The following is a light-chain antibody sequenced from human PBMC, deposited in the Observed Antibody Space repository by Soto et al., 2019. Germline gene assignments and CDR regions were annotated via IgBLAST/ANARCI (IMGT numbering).Light chain of an antibody. CDR2: WAS. Sequence: DIVMTQSPDSLAVSLGDRATINCKSSQSVLYSSNNKNYLAWYQQKPGQPPKLLIYWASTRESGVPDRFSGSGSGTDFTLIISSLQAEDVAVYYCQQYYNTPLTFGGGTKVEIK. CDR3: QQYYNTPLT. CDR1: QSVLYSSNNKNY. V-gene: IGKV4-1*01. J-gene: IGKJ4*01.